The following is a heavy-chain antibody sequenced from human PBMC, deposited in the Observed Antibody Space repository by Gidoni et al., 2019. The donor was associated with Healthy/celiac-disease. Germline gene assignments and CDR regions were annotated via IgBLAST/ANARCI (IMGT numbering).Heavy chain of an antibody. CDR2: IKSKTDGGTT. D-gene: IGHD3-3*01. Sequence: SWVRQAPGKGLEWVGRIKSKTDGGTTDYAAPVKGRFTISRDDSKNTLYLQMNSLKTEDTAVYYCTTDLDVTIFVESRGYWGQGTLVTVSS. CDR3: TTDLDVTIFVESRGY. V-gene: IGHV3-15*01. J-gene: IGHJ4*02.